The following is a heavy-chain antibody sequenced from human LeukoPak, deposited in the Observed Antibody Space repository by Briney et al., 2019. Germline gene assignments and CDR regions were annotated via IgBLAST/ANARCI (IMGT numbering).Heavy chain of an antibody. Sequence: GGSLRLSCAASGFTFSSYSMNWVRQAPGKGLEWVSYISSSSTIYYADSVKGRFTISRDNAKNSLYLQMNSLRAEDTAVYYCAMPSDSGYYFDYWGQGTLVTVSS. V-gene: IGHV3-48*01. CDR1: GFTFSSYS. D-gene: IGHD4-17*01. J-gene: IGHJ4*02. CDR3: AMPSDSGYYFDY. CDR2: ISSSSTI.